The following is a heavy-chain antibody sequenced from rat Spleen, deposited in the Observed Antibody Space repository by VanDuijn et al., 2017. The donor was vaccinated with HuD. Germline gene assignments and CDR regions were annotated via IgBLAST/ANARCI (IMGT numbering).Heavy chain of an antibody. CDR1: GFSLTSNG. CDR2: ISSGGST. V-gene: IGHV2S12*01. J-gene: IGHJ2*01. D-gene: IGHD5-1*01. Sequence: QVQLKESGPGLVQPSQTLSLTCTVSGFSLTSNGVSWVRQPPGKGLEWIAAISSGGSTYYNSALKSRLSISRDTSKNQVFLKMNSLQTEDTAIYFCTSANWAPDYWGKGVMVTVSS. CDR3: TSANWAPDY.